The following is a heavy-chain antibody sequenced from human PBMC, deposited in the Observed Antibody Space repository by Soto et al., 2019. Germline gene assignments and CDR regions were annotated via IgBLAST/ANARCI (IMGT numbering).Heavy chain of an antibody. Sequence: QVQLVESGGGVVQPGRSLRLSCAASGFTFSSYGMHWVRQAPGKGLEWVAVISYDGSNKYYADSVKGRFTISRDNSKNTLYLQMNSLRAEDTAVYYCAKDRGRFGNDYVWGSYRYRSPNWGQGPLVTVSS. D-gene: IGHD3-16*02. CDR1: GFTFSSYG. CDR3: AKDRGRFGNDYVWGSYRYRSPN. V-gene: IGHV3-30*18. J-gene: IGHJ4*02. CDR2: ISYDGSNK.